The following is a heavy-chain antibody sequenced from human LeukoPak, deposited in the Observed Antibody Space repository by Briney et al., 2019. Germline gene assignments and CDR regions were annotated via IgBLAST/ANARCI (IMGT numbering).Heavy chain of an antibody. D-gene: IGHD5-18*01. CDR1: GGSISSGGYY. J-gene: IGHJ5*02. CDR2: IYYSGST. Sequence: SETLSLTCTVSGGSISSGGYYWSWIRQHPGKGLEWIGYIYYSGSTYYNPSLKSRVTISVDTSKNQFSLKLSSVTAADTAVYYCARRTAMISAWFDPWGQGTLVTVSS. V-gene: IGHV4-31*03. CDR3: ARRTAMISAWFDP.